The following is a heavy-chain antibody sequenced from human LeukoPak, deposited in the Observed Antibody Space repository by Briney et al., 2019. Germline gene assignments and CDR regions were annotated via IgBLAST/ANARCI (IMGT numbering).Heavy chain of an antibody. D-gene: IGHD6-19*01. Sequence: ASVKVSCKASGYTFTGYYMHWVRQAPGQGLEWMGWINPNSGGTNYAQKFQGRVTMTRDTSISTAYMELSRLRSDDTAVYYCAGEAGIAVAGYYNYWGQGTLVTVSS. CDR3: AGEAGIAVAGYYNY. V-gene: IGHV1-2*02. CDR1: GYTFTGYY. CDR2: INPNSGGT. J-gene: IGHJ4*02.